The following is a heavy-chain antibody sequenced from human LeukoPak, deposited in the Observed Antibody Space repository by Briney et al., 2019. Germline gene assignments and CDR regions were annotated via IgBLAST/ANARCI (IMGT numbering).Heavy chain of an antibody. Sequence: PGRSLRLSCAASGFTFDDYAMHWVRQAPGKGLEWVSGISWNSGSIGYADSVKGRFTISRDNAKNSLYLQMNSLRAEDTALYYCAKSAGSSYSHFDYWGQGTLVTVSS. CDR2: ISWNSGSI. D-gene: IGHD1-26*01. J-gene: IGHJ4*02. CDR3: AKSAGSSYSHFDY. CDR1: GFTFDDYA. V-gene: IGHV3-9*01.